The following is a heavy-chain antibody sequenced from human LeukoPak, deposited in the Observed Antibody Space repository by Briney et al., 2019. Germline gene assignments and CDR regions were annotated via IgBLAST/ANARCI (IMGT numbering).Heavy chain of an antibody. V-gene: IGHV1-69*13. D-gene: IGHD6-19*01. CDR3: AREIAVAGTGPYYYYYGMDV. CDR2: IIPIFGTA. J-gene: IGHJ6*02. Sequence: SVKVSCKASGGTFSSYAISWVRQAPGQGLEWMGGIIPIFGTANYAQKFQGRVTITADESTSTAYMELSSLRSEDTAVYYCAREIAVAGTGPYYYYYGMDVWGQGTTVTVSS. CDR1: GGTFSSYA.